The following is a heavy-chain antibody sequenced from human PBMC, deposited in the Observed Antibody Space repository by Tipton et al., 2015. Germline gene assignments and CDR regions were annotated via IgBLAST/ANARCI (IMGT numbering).Heavy chain of an antibody. J-gene: IGHJ4*02. V-gene: IGHV4-59*01. CDR3: ARDHSGDYGDYVD. CDR2: IYYSGT. Sequence: TLSLTCSVSGGSISTYFWTWIRQPPGKGLEWIGYIYYSGTNYNPSLKSRVTISLDTSKKQFSLKLSSVTAADTAAYYCARDHSGDYGDYVDWGQGTLVTVSS. D-gene: IGHD4-17*01. CDR1: GGSISTYF.